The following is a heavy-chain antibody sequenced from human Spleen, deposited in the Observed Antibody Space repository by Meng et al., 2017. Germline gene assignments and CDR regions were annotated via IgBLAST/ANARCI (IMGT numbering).Heavy chain of an antibody. Sequence: QVQLVQSGAEVMEPGASLRVSCRASGYTFTDYFLHWVRQAPGQGLEWLATINCNNGGTNYAQRFQGRVTLTRDTPTSTVYMELSSLGYEDTAVYYCAREQPPGHFDYLGQGILVTVSS. V-gene: IGHV1-46*01. J-gene: IGHJ4*02. CDR3: AREQPPGHFDY. CDR1: GYTFTDYF. CDR2: INCNNGGT. D-gene: IGHD5-18*01.